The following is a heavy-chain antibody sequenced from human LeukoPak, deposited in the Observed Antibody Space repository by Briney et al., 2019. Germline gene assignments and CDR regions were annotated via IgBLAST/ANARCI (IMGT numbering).Heavy chain of an antibody. Sequence: SETLSLTCTVSGGSISSSSYYWGWIRQPPGTGLEWIGSIYYSGNTYYNPSLNSRVTMSVDTSKNQFSLRLSSVTAADTAAYYCARQGDCNGGSCYMRAFDSWGQGTLVTVSS. J-gene: IGHJ4*02. CDR2: IYYSGNT. D-gene: IGHD2-15*01. CDR1: GGSISSSSYY. CDR3: ARQGDCNGGSCYMRAFDS. V-gene: IGHV4-39*01.